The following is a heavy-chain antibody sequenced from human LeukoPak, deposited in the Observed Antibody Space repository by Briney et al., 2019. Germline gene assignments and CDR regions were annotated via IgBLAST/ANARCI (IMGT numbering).Heavy chain of an antibody. CDR2: ISGSGTNA. CDR3: AELGITMIGGV. Sequence: PGGSLRLSCAASGFTFSSYAMSWVRQAPGKGLEWVSGISGSGTNADYADSVKGRFTISRDNSKNTLYLQMNSLRAEDTAVYYCAELGITMIGGVWGKGTTVTISS. V-gene: IGHV3-23*01. CDR1: GFTFSSYA. D-gene: IGHD3-10*02. J-gene: IGHJ6*04.